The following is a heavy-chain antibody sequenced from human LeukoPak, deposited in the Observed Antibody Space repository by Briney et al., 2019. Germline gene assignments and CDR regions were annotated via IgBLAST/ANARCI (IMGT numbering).Heavy chain of an antibody. D-gene: IGHD1-26*01. CDR3: ARHLYSGSYFFDYYYGMDV. J-gene: IGHJ6*02. Sequence: PSETLSLTCTVSGGSISSSSYYWGWIRQPPGKGLEWIGSIYYIGSTYYNPSLKSRVTISVDTSKNQFSLKLSSVTAADTAVYYCARHLYSGSYFFDYYYGMDVWGQGTTVTVSS. CDR1: GGSISSSSYY. V-gene: IGHV4-39*01. CDR2: IYYIGST.